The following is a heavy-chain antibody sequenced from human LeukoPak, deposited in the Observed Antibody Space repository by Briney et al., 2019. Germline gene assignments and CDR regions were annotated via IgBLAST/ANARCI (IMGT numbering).Heavy chain of an antibody. CDR1: GDTFSNYY. CDR2: INPSGGGT. V-gene: IGHV1-46*01. CDR3: ASPPKWISGSAPLGY. Sequence: GASVKVSCKASGDTFSNYYMHWVRQSPGQGLEWMGIINPSGGGTAYAQNFQGRVTMTRDMSTSTVYLELSSLISEDTAVYYCASPPKWISGSAPLGYWGQGTLVTVAS. D-gene: IGHD3-22*01. J-gene: IGHJ4*02.